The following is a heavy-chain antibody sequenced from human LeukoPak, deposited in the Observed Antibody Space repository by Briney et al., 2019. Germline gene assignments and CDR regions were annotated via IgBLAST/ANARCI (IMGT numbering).Heavy chain of an antibody. CDR2: IYNGGRT. J-gene: IGHJ6*03. Sequence: GGSLRLSCAASGITVRSNYMSWVRQAPGKGLEWVSVIYNGGRTHYAASVKGRFTISRDNSKNTLYFQMNSLRAEDTAVYYCARSNRDSSGYYYQGEYYYYMDVWGKGTTVTVSS. D-gene: IGHD3-22*01. CDR1: GITVRSNY. CDR3: ARSNRDSSGYYYQGEYYYYMDV. V-gene: IGHV3-66*01.